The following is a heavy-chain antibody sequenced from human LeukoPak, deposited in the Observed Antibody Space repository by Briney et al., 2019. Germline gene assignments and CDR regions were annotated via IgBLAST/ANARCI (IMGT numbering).Heavy chain of an antibody. CDR3: ARITMVRGVIGWFDP. D-gene: IGHD3-10*01. CDR1: GYSISSGYY. CDR2: IYHSGST. V-gene: IGHV4-38-2*01. J-gene: IGHJ5*02. Sequence: SETLSLTCAVSGYSISSGYYWGWIRQSPGKGLEWIGSIYHSGSTYYNPSLKSRVTISVDKSKNQFSLKLSTVTAADTAVYYCARITMVRGVIGWFDPWGQGTLVTVSS.